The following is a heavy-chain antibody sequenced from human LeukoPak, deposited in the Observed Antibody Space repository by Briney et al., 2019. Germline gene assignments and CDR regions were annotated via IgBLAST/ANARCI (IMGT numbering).Heavy chain of an antibody. V-gene: IGHV3-66*01. Sequence: GGSLRLSCAASGFTVSSNYMSWVRQAPGKGLEWVSVIYSSGNTYYADSVKGRFTISRDNSKNTLYLQMNSLRAEDTAVYYCARDSSLGAFDIWGQGTMVTVSS. CDR3: ARDSSLGAFDI. CDR2: IYSSGNT. CDR1: GFTVSSNY. J-gene: IGHJ3*02. D-gene: IGHD7-27*01.